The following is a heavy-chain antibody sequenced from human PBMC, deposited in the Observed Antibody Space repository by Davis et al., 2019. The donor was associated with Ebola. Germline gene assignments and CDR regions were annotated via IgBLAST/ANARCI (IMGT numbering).Heavy chain of an antibody. D-gene: IGHD2/OR15-2a*01. V-gene: IGHV1-69*13. Sequence: SVKVSCKASGGTFSSYAISWVRQAPGQGLEWMGGIIPIFGTANYAQKFQGRVTITADESTGTAYMELSSLRSDDTAVYFCAASTTTSSGFYAMDVWGQGTTVTVSS. CDR1: GGTFSSYA. CDR2: IIPIFGTA. CDR3: AASTTTSSGFYAMDV. J-gene: IGHJ6*02.